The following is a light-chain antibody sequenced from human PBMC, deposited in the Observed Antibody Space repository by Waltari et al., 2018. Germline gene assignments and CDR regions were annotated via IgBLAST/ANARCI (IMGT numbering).Light chain of an antibody. J-gene: IGKJ1*01. CDR3: QQYNNGPPWT. CDR2: GVS. Sequence: EIVMTQSPGTLSVSPGERATLSGRTRQSVSSNLAWYQQKPGHAPRVLIYGVSTRAPGIPPRFSGSVSGTEFTLTISRLQSQDFAVEYCQQYNNGPPWTFGQGTKVEIK. V-gene: IGKV3-15*01. CDR1: QSVSSN.